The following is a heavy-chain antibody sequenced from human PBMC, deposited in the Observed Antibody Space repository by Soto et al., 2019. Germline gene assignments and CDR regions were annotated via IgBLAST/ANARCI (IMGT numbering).Heavy chain of an antibody. D-gene: IGHD1-26*01. CDR1: GFTFSSYS. CDR2: ISSSSSYI. Sequence: EVQLVESGGGLVKPGGSLRLSCAASGFTFSSYSMNWVRQAPGKGLEWVSSISSSSSYIYYADSVKGRFTISRDNAKNSLYLQMNSLRAEDTAVYYCARDSGRCQLAPLFGYWGQGTLVTVSS. J-gene: IGHJ4*02. CDR3: ARDSGRCQLAPLFGY. V-gene: IGHV3-21*01.